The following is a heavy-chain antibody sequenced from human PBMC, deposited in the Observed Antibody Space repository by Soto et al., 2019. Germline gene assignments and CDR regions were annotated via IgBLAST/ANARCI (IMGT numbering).Heavy chain of an antibody. CDR2: VYYTGST. D-gene: IGHD6-19*01. J-gene: IGHJ4*02. CDR3: ARSVAVPGAHIDY. Sequence: SETLSLTCSVSGGSIMVSYWSWIRQSPGKGLEWLGYVYYTGSTNYSPSLRSRVSISVDTSKNEFSLRLSSVTAADTAVYFCARSVAVPGAHIDYWGQGTQVTVSS. CDR1: GGSIMVSY. V-gene: IGHV4-59*01.